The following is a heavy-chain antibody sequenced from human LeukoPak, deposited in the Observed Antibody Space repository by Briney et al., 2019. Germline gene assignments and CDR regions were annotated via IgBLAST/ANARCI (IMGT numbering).Heavy chain of an antibody. CDR2: ISYDGSNK. Sequence: GGSLRLSCAASGFTFSSYAMHWVRQAPGKGLEWVAVISYDGSNKYYADSVKGRFTISRDNSKNTLYLQMNSPRAEDTAVYYCARGAGYYDSSGYYGAFDIWGQGTMVTVSS. CDR1: GFTFSSYA. D-gene: IGHD3-22*01. V-gene: IGHV3-30*04. CDR3: ARGAGYYDSSGYYGAFDI. J-gene: IGHJ3*02.